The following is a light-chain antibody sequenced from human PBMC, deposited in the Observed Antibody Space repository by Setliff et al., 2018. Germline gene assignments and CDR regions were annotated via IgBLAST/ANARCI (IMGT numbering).Light chain of an antibody. Sequence: QSVLTQPPSASVTPGQRVTISCSGSTSNIGSGTVNWYQQIPGTAPKLLISFNDQRPSGVPDRFSGSKSGTSASLAISGLQSEDEADYYCATWDVRLNAVLIGGGTKVTVL. CDR1: TSNIGSGT. J-gene: IGLJ2*01. CDR3: ATWDVRLNAVL. CDR2: FND. V-gene: IGLV1-44*01.